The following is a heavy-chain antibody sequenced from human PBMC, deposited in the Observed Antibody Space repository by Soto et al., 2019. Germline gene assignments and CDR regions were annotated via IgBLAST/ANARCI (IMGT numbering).Heavy chain of an antibody. CDR2: IWYDGSNK. D-gene: IGHD3-9*01. CDR3: ARWGARLYDILTGYYGMDV. CDR1: GFTVSSYG. J-gene: IGHJ6*02. V-gene: IGHV3-33*01. Sequence: GGSLRLSCAASGFTVSSYGMHWVRQAPGKGLEWVAVIWYDGSNKYYADSVKGRFTIPRDNSKNTLYLQMNSLRAEDTAVYYCARWGARLYDILTGYYGMDVWGQGTTVTVSS.